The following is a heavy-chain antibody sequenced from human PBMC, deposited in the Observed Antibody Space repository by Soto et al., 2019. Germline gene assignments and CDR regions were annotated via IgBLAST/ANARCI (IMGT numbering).Heavy chain of an antibody. J-gene: IGHJ4*02. CDR2: ISAHNGNT. Sequence: QVHLVQSGAEVKKPGASVKVSCKGSGYGFTTYGITWVRQAPGQGLEWMAWISAHNGNTNYAQKLQGRVTVTRDTSTSTAYMELRSLRSDDRAVDYCARGMYGDYWGQGALVTVSS. V-gene: IGHV1-18*01. CDR1: GYGFTTYG. D-gene: IGHD2-8*01. CDR3: ARGMYGDY.